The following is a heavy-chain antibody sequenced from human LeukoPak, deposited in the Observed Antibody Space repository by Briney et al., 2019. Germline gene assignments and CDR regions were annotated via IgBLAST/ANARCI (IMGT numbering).Heavy chain of an antibody. V-gene: IGHV3-66*01. D-gene: IGHD2-2*01. Sequence: GGSLRLSCAASGFTVSSNYMSWVRQAPGKGLEWVSVIYSGGSTYYADSVKGRFTISRDNSKNTLYLQMNSLRAEDTAVYYCANPREYQLPSSHDAFDIWGQGTMVTVSS. CDR1: GFTVSSNY. J-gene: IGHJ3*02. CDR3: ANPREYQLPSSHDAFDI. CDR2: IYSGGST.